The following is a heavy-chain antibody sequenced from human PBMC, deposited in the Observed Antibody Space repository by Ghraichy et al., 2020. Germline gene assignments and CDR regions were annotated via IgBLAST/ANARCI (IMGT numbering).Heavy chain of an antibody. D-gene: IGHD4-17*01. Sequence: SQTLSLTCAVYGGSFSGYYWSWIRQPPGKGLEWIGEINHSGSTNYNPSLKSRVTISVDTSKNQFSLKLSSVTAADTAVYYCARGGPLRFYNWFDPWGQGTLVTVSS. V-gene: IGHV4-34*01. CDR1: GGSFSGYY. J-gene: IGHJ5*02. CDR2: INHSGST. CDR3: ARGGPLRFYNWFDP.